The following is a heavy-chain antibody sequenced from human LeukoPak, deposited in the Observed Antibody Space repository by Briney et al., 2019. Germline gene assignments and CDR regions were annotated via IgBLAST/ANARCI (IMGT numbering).Heavy chain of an antibody. V-gene: IGHV3-23*01. Sequence: GGSLRLSCAASGFTFSSYAMSWVRQAPGEGLEWVSAISGSGGSTYYVDSVKGRFTISRDNSKNTLYLQMNSLRAEDTAVYYCAKMLVGATTYAFDIWGQGTMVTVSS. D-gene: IGHD1-26*01. CDR3: AKMLVGATTYAFDI. J-gene: IGHJ3*02. CDR2: ISGSGGST. CDR1: GFTFSSYA.